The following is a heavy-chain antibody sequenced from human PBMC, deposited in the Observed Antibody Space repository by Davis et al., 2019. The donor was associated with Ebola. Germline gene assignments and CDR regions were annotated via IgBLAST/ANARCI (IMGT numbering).Heavy chain of an antibody. CDR3: AVTIFGVATPDY. V-gene: IGHV3-11*01. CDR1: GFSFGDYA. D-gene: IGHD3-3*01. J-gene: IGHJ4*02. Sequence: GGSLRLSCAASGFSFGDYAMHWVRQAPGKGLEWVSYISSSGSTMYYADSVKGRFTISRDNAKNSLYLQMNSLRAEDTAVYYCAVTIFGVATPDYWGQGTLVTVSS. CDR2: ISSSGSTM.